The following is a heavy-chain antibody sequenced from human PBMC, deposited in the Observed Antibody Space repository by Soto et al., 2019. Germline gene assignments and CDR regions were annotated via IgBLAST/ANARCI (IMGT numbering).Heavy chain of an antibody. CDR2: ISDDGSSK. Sequence: QVQLVESGGGVVQPGRSLRLSCAGSGFTFSKSGMHWVRQAPGKGLEWVAVISDDGSSKYYEDSVRGRFTISRDNAKNTVFLQMNSLRGEDTAVYHCAKRGTAALGTSRNDLFDSWGQGTLVTVSS. J-gene: IGHJ4*02. CDR3: AKRGTAALGTSRNDLFDS. V-gene: IGHV3-30*18. CDR1: GFTFSKSG. D-gene: IGHD1-1*01.